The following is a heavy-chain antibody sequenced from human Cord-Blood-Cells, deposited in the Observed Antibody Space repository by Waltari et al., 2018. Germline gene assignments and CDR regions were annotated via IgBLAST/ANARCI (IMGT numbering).Heavy chain of an antibody. Sequence: EVQLVQSGAAVKKPGESLKISCKGSGYSFISYWIGWVRQMPGKGLEWMGIIYPGDSDTRYIPSFQGQVTISADKSISTAYLQWSSLKASDTAMYYCARPLNWGSDAFDIWGQGTMVTVSS. V-gene: IGHV5-51*01. CDR2: IYPGDSDT. CDR3: ARPLNWGSDAFDI. D-gene: IGHD7-27*01. CDR1: GYSFISYW. J-gene: IGHJ3*02.